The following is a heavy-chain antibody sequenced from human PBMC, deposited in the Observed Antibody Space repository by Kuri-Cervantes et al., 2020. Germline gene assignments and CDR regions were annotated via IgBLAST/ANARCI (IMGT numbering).Heavy chain of an antibody. CDR3: ASTRTRLGAFDI. Sequence: ASVKVSCKASGYTFTNYGIAWVRQAPGQGLEWMGWISGYNGDTNYAQKLQGRVTMTTDTSTSTAYMELRSLRSDDTAVYYCASTRTRLGAFDIWGRGTMVTVSS. J-gene: IGHJ3*02. D-gene: IGHD2-2*01. CDR1: GYTFTNYG. V-gene: IGHV1-18*01. CDR2: ISGYNGDT.